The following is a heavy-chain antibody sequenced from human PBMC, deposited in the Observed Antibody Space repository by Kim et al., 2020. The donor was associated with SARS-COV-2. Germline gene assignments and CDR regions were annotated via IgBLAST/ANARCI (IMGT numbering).Heavy chain of an antibody. J-gene: IGHJ6*02. CDR2: ISYDGSNK. Sequence: GGSLRLSCAASGFTFSSYGMHWVRQAPGKGLEWVAVISYDGSNKYYADSVKGRFTISRDNSKNTLYLQMNSLRAEDTAVYYCAKDLMEWLPDYGMDVWG. D-gene: IGHD3-3*01. V-gene: IGHV3-30*18. CDR1: GFTFSSYG. CDR3: AKDLMEWLPDYGMDV.